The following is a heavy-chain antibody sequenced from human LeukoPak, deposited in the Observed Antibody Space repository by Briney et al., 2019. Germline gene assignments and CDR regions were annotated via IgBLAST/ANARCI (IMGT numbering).Heavy chain of an antibody. D-gene: IGHD3-9*01. CDR1: GYTFTSYG. Sequence: GASVKVSCKASGYTFTSYGISWVRQAPGQGLEWMGWISAYNGNTNYAQKLQGRVTMTTDTSTSTAYMELRSLRSDDTAVYYCAREDKTYYDILTGYFPLDYWGQGTLVTVSS. V-gene: IGHV1-18*01. CDR3: AREDKTYYDILTGYFPLDY. J-gene: IGHJ4*02. CDR2: ISAYNGNT.